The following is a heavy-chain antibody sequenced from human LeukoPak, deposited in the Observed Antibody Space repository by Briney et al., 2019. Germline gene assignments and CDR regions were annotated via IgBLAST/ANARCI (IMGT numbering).Heavy chain of an antibody. Sequence: SETLSLTCTVSGGSISSYYWSWIRQPPGKGLEWIGYIYYSGSTNYNPSLKSRVTISVDTSKNQFSPKLTSVTAADTALYYCAREFGVQGGPRADFWGQGALVTVSS. D-gene: IGHD3-16*01. CDR2: IYYSGST. V-gene: IGHV4-59*12. CDR1: GGSISSYY. CDR3: AREFGVQGGPRADF. J-gene: IGHJ4*02.